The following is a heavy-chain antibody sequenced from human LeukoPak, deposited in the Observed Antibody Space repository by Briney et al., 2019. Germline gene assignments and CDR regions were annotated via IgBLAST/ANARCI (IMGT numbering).Heavy chain of an antibody. CDR1: GFTFEDYA. J-gene: IGHJ3*02. CDR3: AKDTGDDYGDYASAFDI. V-gene: IGHV3-9*01. Sequence: GVSLRLFCAASGFTFEDYAMHWVRQARGKGLEWVSGISWNSGSIGYADSVKGRFTISRDNAKNSLYLQMNSLRAEDTALYYCAKDTGDDYGDYASAFDIWGQGTMVTVSS. CDR2: ISWNSGSI. D-gene: IGHD4-17*01.